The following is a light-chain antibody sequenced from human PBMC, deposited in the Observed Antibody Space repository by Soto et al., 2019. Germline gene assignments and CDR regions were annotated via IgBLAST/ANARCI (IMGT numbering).Light chain of an antibody. CDR1: QTINKR. J-gene: IGKJ1*01. CDR2: DVF. Sequence: DIQMTQSPSTLSASVGDRVTIPCRASQTINKRLAWYQQKPGKAPKLLIFDVFTLESGVPSRFSGSGSGTEFTLTISSLQPDDFATYYCQQYDSFWTMFGQGTKVDIK. CDR3: QQYDSFWTM. V-gene: IGKV1-5*01.